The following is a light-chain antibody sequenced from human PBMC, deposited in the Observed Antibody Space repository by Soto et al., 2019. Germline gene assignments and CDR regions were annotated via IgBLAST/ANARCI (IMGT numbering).Light chain of an antibody. CDR2: GAS. CDR1: QSVHTF. J-gene: IGKJ5*01. CDR3: HQRSNWPPDT. Sequence: IVLSKSPDTLSLSPREGASLSCRASQSVHTFLAWYQQKPGQAPRLLIYGASTRATGVPARFSGSGSGTDFTLTISSLEPEDFAVYYCHQRSNWPPDTFGQGTRLEN. V-gene: IGKV3-11*01.